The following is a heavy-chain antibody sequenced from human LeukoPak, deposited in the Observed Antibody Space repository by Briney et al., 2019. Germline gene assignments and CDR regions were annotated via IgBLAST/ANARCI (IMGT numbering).Heavy chain of an antibody. Sequence: GGSLRLSCAASGFTFSDYGMYWVRQAPGKGLEWVAVIWYDGSKKYHADSVKGRFTISRDNSKNTLYLQMNSLRAEDSAVYYCAKDSSYYYLDHWGQGTLVTVSS. CDR1: GFTFSDYG. V-gene: IGHV3-33*06. CDR3: AKDSSYYYLDH. J-gene: IGHJ4*02. D-gene: IGHD3-22*01. CDR2: IWYDGSKK.